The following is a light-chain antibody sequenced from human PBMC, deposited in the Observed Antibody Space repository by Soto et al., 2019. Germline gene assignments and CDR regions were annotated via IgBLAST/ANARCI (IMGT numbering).Light chain of an antibody. V-gene: IGKV3D-15*01. CDR3: QQYDRSII. CDR2: DAS. Sequence: EVVMTQSPATLSVSLGDRATLSCRASQSVSSNLAWYQQKPGQAPRLLIYDASNRATGIPARFSGSGSGTDFTLTISRLEPDDFAVYYCQQYDRSIIFGQGTRLEIK. CDR1: QSVSSN. J-gene: IGKJ5*01.